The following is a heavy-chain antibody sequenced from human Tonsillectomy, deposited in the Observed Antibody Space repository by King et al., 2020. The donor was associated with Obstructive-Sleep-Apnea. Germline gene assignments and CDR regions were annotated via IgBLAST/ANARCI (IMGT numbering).Heavy chain of an antibody. J-gene: IGHJ4*02. CDR1: GGSIRSYY. V-gene: IGHV4-59*08. CDR3: ARHIVGSILIDY. D-gene: IGHD1-26*01. Sequence: VQLQESGPGLVKPSETLSLTCTVSGGSIRSYYWSWIRQPPGKGLEWIAYMYYSGTTNYNPSLKSRVTISIDTSKNQFSLKLSSVTAADTAVYYCARHIVGSILIDYWGQGTLVTVSS. CDR2: MYYSGTT.